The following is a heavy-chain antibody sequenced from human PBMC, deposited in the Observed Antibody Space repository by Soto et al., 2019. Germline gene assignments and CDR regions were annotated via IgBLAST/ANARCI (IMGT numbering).Heavy chain of an antibody. J-gene: IGHJ4*02. V-gene: IGHV4-59*08. Sequence: GSSQITYYWSWIRQPPGKGLEWIGYIYYSGNTNYNPSLKRRVIISVDTSKNQFSLKLSSVTAADTAVYYCAILSYSSSWFSFGYWGQGTLVTVSS. D-gene: IGHD6-13*01. CDR3: AILSYSSSWFSFGY. CDR2: IYYSGNT. CDR1: GSSQITYY.